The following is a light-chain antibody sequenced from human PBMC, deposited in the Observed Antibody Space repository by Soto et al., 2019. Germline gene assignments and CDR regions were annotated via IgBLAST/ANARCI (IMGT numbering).Light chain of an antibody. J-gene: IGKJ1*01. CDR1: QSISSW. CDR2: KAS. V-gene: IGKV1-5*03. CDR3: QQYNSYFRP. Sequence: DIQMTQSPSTLSASVGDRVTITCRASQSISSWLAWYQQKPGKAPKLLIYKASSLESGVPSRFSGSGSGTEFTLTIRSLQPDDFAPYCCQQYNSYFRPFGQGTPVELQ.